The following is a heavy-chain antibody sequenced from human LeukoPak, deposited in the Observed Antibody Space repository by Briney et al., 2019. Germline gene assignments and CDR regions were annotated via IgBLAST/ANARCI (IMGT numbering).Heavy chain of an antibody. CDR2: INPSGST. V-gene: IGHV4-34*01. Sequence: PSETLSLTCAVYGDSVTHYYYNWLPQPPGKGLEWIAEINPSGSTNYNPSLKSRVPISVDTSKHNFSLQLRSVPAAHTAVYSCAREGGFWRPLDCSGEGTLLTVSS. CDR3: AREGGFWRPLDC. CDR1: GDSVTHYY. J-gene: IGHJ4*02. D-gene: IGHD3-3*01.